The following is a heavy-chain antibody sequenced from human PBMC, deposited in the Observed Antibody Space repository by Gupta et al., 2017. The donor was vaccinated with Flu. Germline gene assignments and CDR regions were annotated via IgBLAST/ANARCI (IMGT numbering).Heavy chain of an antibody. J-gene: IGHJ4*02. CDR2: IAAGGGGT. D-gene: IGHD2-8*01. CDR1: GFNLNKYA. V-gene: IGHV3-23*01. Sequence: EVQLLESGGGLVQPGGSLRLSCAASGFNLNKYAMTWVRRAPGKGLEWGAAIAAGGGGTVYADSVRGRFTISRDDSKNTLYLQMDSLRAEDTAVYYCAKGGEMVIMLYALQFESWGQGTLVTVSS. CDR3: AKGGEMVIMLYALQFES.